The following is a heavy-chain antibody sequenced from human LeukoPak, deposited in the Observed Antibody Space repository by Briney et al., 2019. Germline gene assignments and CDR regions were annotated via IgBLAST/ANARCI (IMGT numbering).Heavy chain of an antibody. J-gene: IGHJ4*02. D-gene: IGHD3-10*01. CDR2: IIPIFGTA. Sequence: ASVKVSCKASGGTFSSYAISWVRQAPGQGLEWMGGIIPIFGTANYAQKFQGRVTITADKSTSTAYMELSSLRPEDTAVYYCARAGITMVRGVTPFDYWGQGTLVTVSS. CDR3: ARAGITMVRGVTPFDY. CDR1: GGTFSSYA. V-gene: IGHV1-69*06.